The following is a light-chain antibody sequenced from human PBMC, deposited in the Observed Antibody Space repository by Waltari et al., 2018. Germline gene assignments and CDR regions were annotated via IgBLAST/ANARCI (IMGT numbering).Light chain of an antibody. J-gene: IGKJ2*01. V-gene: IGKV1-39*01. Sequence: DIQMTQSPSSLSTSVGDRVTITCRARQSISNYLNWYQQKPGKAPKLLIYAASTLQSGVPARFSGSGSGTDFTLTISSLQPEDFVTYYCQQSYSTPRTFGQGTRLEIK. CDR2: AAS. CDR1: QSISNY. CDR3: QQSYSTPRT.